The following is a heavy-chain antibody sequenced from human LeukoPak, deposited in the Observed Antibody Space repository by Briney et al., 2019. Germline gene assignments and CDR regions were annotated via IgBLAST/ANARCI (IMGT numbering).Heavy chain of an antibody. CDR1: GYSFTNYG. V-gene: IGHV1-18*01. D-gene: IGHD4-17*01. J-gene: IGHJ3*02. Sequence: ASVKVSCKASGYSFTNYGLNWVRQAPGQGLEWMGWISRYNGNTNYAQKLQGRVTITTDTSTSTAYMELRSLTSDDTAVYYCARDPTVTSAIDAFDIWGQGTMVSVSS. CDR3: ARDPTVTSAIDAFDI. CDR2: ISRYNGNT.